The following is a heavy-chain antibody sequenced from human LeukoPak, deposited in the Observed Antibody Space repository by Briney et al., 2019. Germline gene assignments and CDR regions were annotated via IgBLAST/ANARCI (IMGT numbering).Heavy chain of an antibody. CDR3: AKDRGGYSYYFDY. Sequence: GGSLRLSCASFGFTFRNNWMSWVCQAPGKGLEWVANIKQDGSEKYYVDSVKGRFTISRDNSKNTLYLQMNSLRAEDTAVYYCAKDRGGYSYYFDYWGQGTLVTVSS. CDR1: GFTFRNNW. V-gene: IGHV3-7*03. CDR2: IKQDGSEK. D-gene: IGHD1-26*01. J-gene: IGHJ4*02.